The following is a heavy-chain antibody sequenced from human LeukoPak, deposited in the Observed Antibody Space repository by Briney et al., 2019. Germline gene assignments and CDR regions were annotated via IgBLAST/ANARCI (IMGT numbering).Heavy chain of an antibody. CDR3: ARLAAISGSDYPDD. CDR2: IFYSGNT. V-gene: IGHV4-59*08. D-gene: IGHD1-26*01. Sequence: PSETLSLTCTVSGVSISSYYWSWIRRPPGKGLEWIGYIFYSGNTIYNPSLRSRVTISADTSKNHFSLRLRSVTAADTAVYYCARLAAISGSDYPDDWGQGTLVTVSS. CDR1: GVSISSYY. J-gene: IGHJ4*02.